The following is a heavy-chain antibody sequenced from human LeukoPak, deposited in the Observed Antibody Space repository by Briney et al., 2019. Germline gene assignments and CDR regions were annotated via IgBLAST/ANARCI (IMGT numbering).Heavy chain of an antibody. V-gene: IGHV3-21*01. CDR2: ISSSGTYI. J-gene: IGHJ5*02. D-gene: IGHD1-26*01. Sequence: GGSLRLSCAASGFTFISHSMNWVRLAPGKGLEWVSTISSSGTYIYYADSVKGRFTISRDNARNSLYLQMNSLRAEDTAIYYCARVRSYSDAYYDFDPWGQGTLVTVSS. CDR3: ARVRSYSDAYYDFDP. CDR1: GFTFISHS.